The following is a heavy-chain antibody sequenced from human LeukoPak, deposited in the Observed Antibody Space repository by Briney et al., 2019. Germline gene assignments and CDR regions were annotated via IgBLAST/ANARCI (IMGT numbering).Heavy chain of an antibody. V-gene: IGHV4-39*01. Sequence: SETLSLTCTVSGGSIDSSGSYWGWIRQPPGKGLEWIGCVYYGGDAYYNPSLKGRVTISADLSKNQSSLSLISVTAADTALYYCARLFSRGWPYYYGLGAWGQGTTVTVSS. CDR3: ARLFSRGWPYYYGLGA. D-gene: IGHD6-19*01. J-gene: IGHJ6*02. CDR1: GGSIDSSGSY. CDR2: VYYGGDA.